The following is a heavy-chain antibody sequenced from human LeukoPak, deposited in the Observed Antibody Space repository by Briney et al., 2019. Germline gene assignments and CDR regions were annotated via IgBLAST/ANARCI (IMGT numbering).Heavy chain of an antibody. V-gene: IGHV3-21*01. CDR2: ISSSSSYI. CDR1: GFTFSSYS. D-gene: IGHD1-1*01. CDR3: ARGETGTTDY. J-gene: IGHJ4*02. Sequence: NAGGSLRLSCAASGFTFSSYSMNWVRQAPGKGLEWVSSISSSSSYIYYADSVKGRFTISRDNAKNSLYLQMNSLRAEDTAVYYCARGETGTTDYWGQGTLVTVSS.